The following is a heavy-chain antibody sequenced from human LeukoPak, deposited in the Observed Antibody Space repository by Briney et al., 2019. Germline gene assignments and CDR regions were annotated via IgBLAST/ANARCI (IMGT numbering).Heavy chain of an antibody. CDR3: VRERFNNDYEA. CDR1: GFTFSRYW. J-gene: IGHJ5*02. V-gene: IGHV3-7*03. D-gene: IGHD3-22*01. Sequence: GGSLRLSCAASGFTFSRYWMSWVRQAPGKGLEWVASINQDESAKFYVDSVKGRFTISRDNSRNTLDLQMNSLRVEDTAVYYCVRERFNNDYEAWGQGILVTVSS. CDR2: INQDESAK.